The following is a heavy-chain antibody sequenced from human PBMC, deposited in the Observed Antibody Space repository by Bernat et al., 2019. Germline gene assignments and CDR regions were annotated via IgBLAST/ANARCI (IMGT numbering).Heavy chain of an antibody. CDR1: GFTFSSYG. Sequence: QLQLVESGGGVVQPGRSLRLSCSASGFTFSSYGMHWSRQAPGKGLEGVAVIWYDGSNKYYADCVKGRFTISRDNSKNTLYLQMNSLRAEDTAVYYCAREDRSSYDFWSGYYRDRCFDYWGQGTLVTVSS. CDR2: IWYDGSNK. CDR3: AREDRSSYDFWSGYYRDRCFDY. V-gene: IGHV3-33*01. D-gene: IGHD3-3*01. J-gene: IGHJ4*02.